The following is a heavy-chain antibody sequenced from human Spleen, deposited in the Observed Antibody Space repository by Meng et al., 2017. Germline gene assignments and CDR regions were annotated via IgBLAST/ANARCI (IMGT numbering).Heavy chain of an antibody. V-gene: IGHV3-11*04. Sequence: GALRLSCAASGFTFSDSYMNWIRQAPGKGLEWVSYISSGGTIIKNADSVKGRFTISRDNAKNSLYLQMNSLRAEDTAVYYCARDKGGGLLWFGELDAFDIWGQGTMVTVSS. CDR2: ISSGGTII. CDR1: GFTFSDSY. J-gene: IGHJ3*02. D-gene: IGHD3-10*01. CDR3: ARDKGGGLLWFGELDAFDI.